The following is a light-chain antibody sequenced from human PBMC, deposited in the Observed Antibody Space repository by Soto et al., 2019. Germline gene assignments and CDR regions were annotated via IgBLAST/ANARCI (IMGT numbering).Light chain of an antibody. CDR2: DTF. Sequence: EIALTQSPAILSLSPGERATLSCRASQSVSTYLAWYQQKPGQAPRLLIYDTFNRATGIPARFSGSGSGTDFTLTISRLEPEDLAVYYCVQRNDWPGTSGQGTKVEI. CDR1: QSVSTY. J-gene: IGKJ1*01. CDR3: VQRNDWPGT. V-gene: IGKV3-11*01.